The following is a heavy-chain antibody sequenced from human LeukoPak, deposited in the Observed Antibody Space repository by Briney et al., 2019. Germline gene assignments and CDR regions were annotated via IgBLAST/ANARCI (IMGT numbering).Heavy chain of an antibody. CDR3: ARGLSAVAVYFDY. V-gene: IGHV3-11*01. CDR2: ISSSGSTI. Sequence: GGSMTLASPAYGFTFSDYSMSWVRPAAGKGREWVAYISSSGSTIYYADSVKRRFTISRDNAKNSLYLQMNSLRAEDTAVYYCARGLSAVAVYFDYWGQGTLVTVSS. J-gene: IGHJ4*02. CDR1: GFTFSDYS. D-gene: IGHD6-19*01.